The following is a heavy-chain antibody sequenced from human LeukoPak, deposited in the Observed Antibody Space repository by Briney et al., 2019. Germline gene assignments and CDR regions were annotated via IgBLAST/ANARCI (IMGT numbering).Heavy chain of an antibody. CDR1: GGSINSYY. CDR3: ARVGGGNYYYYGMDV. CDR2: IYYSGSI. D-gene: IGHD2-15*01. V-gene: IGHV4-59*08. J-gene: IGHJ6*02. Sequence: SETLSLTCTVSGGSINSYYWSWIRQPPGKGLEWIGYIYYSGSINYNPSLKSRVTISVDTSKNQFSLKLSSVTAADTAVYYCARVGGGNYYYYGMDVRGQGTTVIVSS.